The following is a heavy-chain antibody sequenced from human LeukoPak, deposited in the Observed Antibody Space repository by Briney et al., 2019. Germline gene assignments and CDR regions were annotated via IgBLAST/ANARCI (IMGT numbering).Heavy chain of an antibody. J-gene: IGHJ4*02. V-gene: IGHV4-4*07. CDR3: ASGIGYDSSGYYVDY. D-gene: IGHD3-22*01. Sequence: SETLSLTCTVSGGSISSYYWSRIRQPAGKGLEWIGRIYTSGSTNYNPSLKSRVTMSVDTSKNQSSLKLSSVTAADTAVYYCASGIGYDSSGYYVDYWGQGTLVTVSS. CDR2: IYTSGST. CDR1: GGSISSYY.